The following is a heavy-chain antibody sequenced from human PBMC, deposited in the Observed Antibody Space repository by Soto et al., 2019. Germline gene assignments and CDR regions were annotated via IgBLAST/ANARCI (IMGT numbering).Heavy chain of an antibody. Sequence: GGSLRLSCAASGFTFSSYAMSWVRQAPGKGLEWVSAISGSGGSTYYADSVKGRFTISRDNSKNTLYLQMNSLRAEDTAVYYCAKEWSYCTNGVCYPWPPFDYWGQGTLVTVSS. CDR2: ISGSGGST. CDR1: GFTFSSYA. CDR3: AKEWSYCTNGVCYPWPPFDY. V-gene: IGHV3-23*01. J-gene: IGHJ4*02. D-gene: IGHD2-8*01.